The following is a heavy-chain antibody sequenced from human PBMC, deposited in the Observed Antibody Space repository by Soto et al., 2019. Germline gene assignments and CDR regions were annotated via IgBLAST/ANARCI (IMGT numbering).Heavy chain of an antibody. CDR1: GGSISGHY. CDR2: ISYSGST. J-gene: IGHJ5*02. D-gene: IGHD3-3*01. V-gene: IGHV4-59*11. CDR3: ARDVGLQHDTGYYDFWSGKNNWFDP. Sequence: SETLSLTCAVSGGSISGHYWSWIRQPPGKGLQYIGYISYSGSTNYNPSLKSRVTISVDTSNNQFSLRLSSVTAADTAVYYCARDVGLQHDTGYYDFWSGKNNWFDPWGQGTLVTVSS.